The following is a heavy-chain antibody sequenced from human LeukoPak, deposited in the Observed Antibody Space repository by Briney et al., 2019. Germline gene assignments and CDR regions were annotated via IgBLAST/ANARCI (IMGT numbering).Heavy chain of an antibody. CDR1: GFTFSSYA. V-gene: IGHV3-30*14. CDR3: ARTRTRNSSGWSY. D-gene: IGHD6-19*01. Sequence: GGSLRLSCAASGFTFSSYAMHWVRQAPGKGLEWVAVISYDGSNKYYADSVKGRFTISRDNSKNTLYLQMNSLRAEDTAVYYCARTRTRNSSGWSYWGQGTLVTVSS. J-gene: IGHJ4*02. CDR2: ISYDGSNK.